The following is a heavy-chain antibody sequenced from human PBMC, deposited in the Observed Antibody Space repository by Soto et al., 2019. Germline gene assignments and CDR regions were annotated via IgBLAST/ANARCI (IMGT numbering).Heavy chain of an antibody. V-gene: IGHV3-9*03. J-gene: IGHJ6*02. CDR1: GFTFDDFA. D-gene: IGHD6-25*01. CDR3: VKGRGSYEVKFGLGV. CDR2: VDWNSGST. Sequence: EVQLVESGGGLVQPGRSLRLSCAASGFTFDDFAMHWVRQAPGKGLEWVSGVDWNSGSTAYADSVKGRFTISRDNARNSLYLQMNSLRAEDMALYYCVKGRGSYEVKFGLGVWGQGTTVTVSS.